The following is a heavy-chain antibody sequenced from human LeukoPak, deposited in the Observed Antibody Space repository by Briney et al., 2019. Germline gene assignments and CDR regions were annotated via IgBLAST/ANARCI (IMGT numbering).Heavy chain of an antibody. J-gene: IGHJ6*02. D-gene: IGHD7-27*01. Sequence: SETLSLTCGVSGGSTSSTNWWSWVRQPPGKGPEWIGEIYHSGSTNYNPSLKSRVTISVDKSKNQFSLKLSSVTAADTAVYYCARGDENFYYGIDVWGQGTTVTVSS. CDR3: ARGDENFYYGIDV. CDR1: GGSTSSTNW. V-gene: IGHV4-4*02. CDR2: IYHSGST.